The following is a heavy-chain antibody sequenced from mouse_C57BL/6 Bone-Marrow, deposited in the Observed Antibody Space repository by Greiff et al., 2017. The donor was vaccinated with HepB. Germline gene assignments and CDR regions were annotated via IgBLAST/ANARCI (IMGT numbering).Heavy chain of an antibody. J-gene: IGHJ4*01. Sequence: VQLQQSGPELVKPGASVKIPCKASGYTFTDYNMDWVKQSHGKSLEWIGDINPNNGGTIYNQKFKGKATLTVDKSSSTAYMELRSLTSEDTAVYYCARQKSIYYGNYFYAMDYWGQGTSVTVSS. CDR3: ARQKSIYYGNYFYAMDY. CDR2: INPNNGGT. V-gene: IGHV1-18*01. D-gene: IGHD2-1*01. CDR1: GYTFTDYN.